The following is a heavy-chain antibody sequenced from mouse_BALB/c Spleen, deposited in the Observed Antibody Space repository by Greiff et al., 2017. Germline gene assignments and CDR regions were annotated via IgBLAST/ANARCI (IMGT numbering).Heavy chain of an antibody. J-gene: IGHJ1*01. V-gene: IGHV7-3*02. CDR1: GFTFTDYY. CDR3: ARVYRDDGGWYFDV. D-gene: IGHD2-14*01. CDR2: IRNKANGYTT. Sequence: EVKLVESGGGLVQPGGSLRLSCATSGFTFTDYYMSWVRQPPGKALEWLGFIRNKANGYTTEYSASVKGRFTISRDNSQSILYLQMNTLRAEDSATYYCARVYRDDGGWYFDVWGAGTTVTVSS.